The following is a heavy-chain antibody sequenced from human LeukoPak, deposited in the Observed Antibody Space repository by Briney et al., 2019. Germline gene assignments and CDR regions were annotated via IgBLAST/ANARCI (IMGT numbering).Heavy chain of an antibody. CDR3: ARQGAYSSAIGMGY. CDR2: VNPSGGGT. J-gene: IGHJ4*02. D-gene: IGHD6-19*01. CDR1: GYTFNNYY. Sequence: ASVKVSCKASGYTFNNYYMYWVRQAPGQGLEWMGMVNPSGGGTSYAQKFQGRVTMTRDTSTRTVYMEVSSLKPEDTAVYYCARQGAYSSAIGMGYWGQGTLVTVSS. V-gene: IGHV1-46*02.